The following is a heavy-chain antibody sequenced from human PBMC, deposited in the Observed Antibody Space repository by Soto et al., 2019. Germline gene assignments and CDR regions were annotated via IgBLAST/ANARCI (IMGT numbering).Heavy chain of an antibody. D-gene: IGHD6-6*01. Sequence: QVQLQESGPGLVKPSETLSLTCTVSGGSVSSGSYYWSWIRQPPGKGLEWIGYIYYSGSTNYNPSLKSRVTISVDTSKNQFSLKVRSVTAADTAVYYCARAPLRSSQTFYYYGMDVWGQGTTVTVSS. CDR1: GGSVSSGSYY. CDR3: ARAPLRSSQTFYYYGMDV. V-gene: IGHV4-61*01. J-gene: IGHJ6*02. CDR2: IYYSGST.